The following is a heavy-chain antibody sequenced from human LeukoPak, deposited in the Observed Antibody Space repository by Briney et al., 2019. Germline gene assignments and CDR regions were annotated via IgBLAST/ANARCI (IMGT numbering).Heavy chain of an antibody. Sequence: ASVKVSCKASGYTFTGYYMHWVRQAPGQGLEWMGWINPNSGGTNYAQKFQGWVTMTRDTSISTAYMELSRLRSDDTAVYYCAREPADYGDYVSRDYWGQGTLVTVSS. CDR2: INPNSGGT. CDR3: AREPADYGDYVSRDY. CDR1: GYTFTGYY. D-gene: IGHD4-17*01. V-gene: IGHV1-2*04. J-gene: IGHJ4*02.